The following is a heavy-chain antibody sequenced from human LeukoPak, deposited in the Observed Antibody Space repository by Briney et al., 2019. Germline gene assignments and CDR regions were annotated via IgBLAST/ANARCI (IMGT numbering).Heavy chain of an antibody. J-gene: IGHJ4*02. CDR1: GYTFTSYY. V-gene: IGHV1-69*13. CDR3: ARDGYSSSSFTPFDY. Sequence: ASVKVSCKASGYTFTSYYMHWVRQAPGQGLEWMGGIIPIFGTANYAQKFQGRVTITAGESTSTAYMELSSLRSEDTAVYYCARDGYSSSSFTPFDYWGQGTLVTVSS. D-gene: IGHD6-6*01. CDR2: IIPIFGTA.